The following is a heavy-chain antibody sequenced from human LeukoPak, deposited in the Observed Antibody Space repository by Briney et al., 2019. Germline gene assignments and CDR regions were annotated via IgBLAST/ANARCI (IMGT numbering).Heavy chain of an antibody. CDR2: ISSSSSYI. Sequence: PGGSLRLSCAASGFTFSSYSMNWVRQAPGKGLEWVSSISSSSSYIYYADSVKGRFTISRDNAKNSLYLQMNSLRAEDTAVYYCARDFFYDILTGYYNAIDYWGQGTLVTVSS. J-gene: IGHJ4*02. V-gene: IGHV3-21*01. CDR1: GFTFSSYS. D-gene: IGHD3-9*01. CDR3: ARDFFYDILTGYYNAIDY.